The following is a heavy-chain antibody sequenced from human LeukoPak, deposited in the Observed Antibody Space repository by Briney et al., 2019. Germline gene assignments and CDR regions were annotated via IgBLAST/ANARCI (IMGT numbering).Heavy chain of an antibody. CDR2: IYPGDSET. V-gene: IGHV5-51*01. CDR3: ARLSYPTAPHLHPDLTVTPPKGEGYFDY. Sequence: GESLKISCKGSGYSFTSYWIGWVRQMPGKGLEWMGIIYPGDSETRYSPSFQGQVTISADKSISTAYLQWSSLKASDTAMYYCARLSYPTAPHLHPDLTVTPPKGEGYFDYWGQGTLVTVSS. D-gene: IGHD4-17*01. J-gene: IGHJ4*02. CDR1: GYSFTSYW.